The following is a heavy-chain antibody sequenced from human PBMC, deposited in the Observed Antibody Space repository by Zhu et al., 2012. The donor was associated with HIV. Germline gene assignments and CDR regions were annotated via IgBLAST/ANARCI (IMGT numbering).Heavy chain of an antibody. CDR2: ISHRGNT. V-gene: IGHV4-38-2*01. CDR1: GYSISSGFY. CDR3: ARRELGRSEADWFDP. Sequence: QVQLQESGPGLVKPSETLSLTCGVSGYSISSGFYWGWIRQSPGKGLEWIASISHRGNTYYNPSLERRVTISIDTPKNEFSLKLSSMTAADTAIYYCARRELGRSEADWFDPVEPGNPGHRLL. J-gene: IGHJ5*02. D-gene: IGHD6-13*01.